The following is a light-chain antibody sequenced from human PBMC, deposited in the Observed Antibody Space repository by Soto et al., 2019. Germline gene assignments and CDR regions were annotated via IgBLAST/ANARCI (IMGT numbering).Light chain of an antibody. CDR1: SSDVGGHNY. CDR3: SSYAGINTLV. V-gene: IGLV2-8*01. J-gene: IGLJ2*01. Sequence: QSALTQPPSASGSPGQPVTISCTGTSSDVGGHNYVSWYQQRPGKAPKLIIYEVTQRPSGVSDRFSGSKSGNTATLTVSGLQAEDEADYHCSSYAGINTLVLGGGTQLTVL. CDR2: EVT.